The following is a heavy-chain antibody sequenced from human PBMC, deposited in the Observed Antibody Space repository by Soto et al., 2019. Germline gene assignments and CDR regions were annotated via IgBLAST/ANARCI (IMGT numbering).Heavy chain of an antibody. J-gene: IGHJ6*02. CDR3: ARAQEDDFWSGSPYYYYGMDV. V-gene: IGHV3-30-3*01. D-gene: IGHD3-3*01. CDR2: ISYDGSNK. CDR1: GFTFSSYA. Sequence: QVQLVESGGGVVQPGRSLRLSCAASGFTFSSYAMHWVRQAPGKGLEWVAVISYDGSNKYYEDTVKGRFTISRDNSKNRLYLQMNSRRAEDTAVYYCARAQEDDFWSGSPYYYYGMDVWGQGTTVTVSS.